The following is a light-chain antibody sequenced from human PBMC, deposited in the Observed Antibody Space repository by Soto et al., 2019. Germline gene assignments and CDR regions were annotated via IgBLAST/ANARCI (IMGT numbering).Light chain of an antibody. CDR1: SGHSSYA. CDR3: QTWGTGLLV. V-gene: IGLV4-69*01. J-gene: IGLJ3*02. Sequence: QLVLTQSPSASASLGASVKLTSTLSSGHSSYAIAWHQQQPEKGPRYLMNLNSDGSHTKGDGIPDRFSGSSSGAERYLTISSLQSEDEADYYCQTWGTGLLVFGGGTKVTVL. CDR2: LNSDGSH.